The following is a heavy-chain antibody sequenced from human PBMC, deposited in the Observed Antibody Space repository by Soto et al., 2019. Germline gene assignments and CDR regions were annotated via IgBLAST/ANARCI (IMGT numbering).Heavy chain of an antibody. Sequence: SETLSLTCTVSGGSISSHYWSWIRQPPGKGLEWIGYIYYSGSTNYNPSLKSRVTISVDTSKNQFSLKLSSVTAADTAVYYCASFDDYIWGSYRRGAFDIWGQGTMVTVSS. CDR1: GGSISSHY. V-gene: IGHV4-59*08. CDR2: IYYSGST. D-gene: IGHD3-16*02. J-gene: IGHJ3*02. CDR3: ASFDDYIWGSYRRGAFDI.